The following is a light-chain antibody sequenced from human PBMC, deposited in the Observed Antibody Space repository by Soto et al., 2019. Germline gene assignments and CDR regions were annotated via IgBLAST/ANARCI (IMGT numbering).Light chain of an antibody. CDR1: QSVSSSY. Sequence: MVLTQSPGTLSLYPGERATLSCSASQSVSSSYLAWYQQTPGQAPRLLIYGASSRATGIPDRVSGSGSGTDFTRTISILEPEDFAVYYCQQYGSSPRTFGQGTQLESK. CDR2: GAS. V-gene: IGKV3-20*01. CDR3: QQYGSSPRT. J-gene: IGKJ2*01.